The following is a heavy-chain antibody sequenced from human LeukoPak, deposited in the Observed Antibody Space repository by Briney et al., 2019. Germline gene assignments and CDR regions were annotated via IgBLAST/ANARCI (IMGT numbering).Heavy chain of an antibody. D-gene: IGHD1-26*01. V-gene: IGHV1-2*02. CDR1: GYTFTSYY. CDR3: ARDGESSGSDDFDY. CDR2: MEPNSGGT. J-gene: IGHJ4*02. Sequence: GASVKVSCKASGYTFTSYYLHWVRQAPGQGLEWMGWMEPNSGGTKYAEKFQGRVTMTRDTSISTAYMELSSLRSDDTAVYYCARDGESSGSDDFDYRGQGTLVTVSS.